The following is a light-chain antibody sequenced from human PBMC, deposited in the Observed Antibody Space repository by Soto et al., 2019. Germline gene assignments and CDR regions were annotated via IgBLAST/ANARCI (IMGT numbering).Light chain of an antibody. V-gene: IGLV1-51*02. CDR1: SSNIGNNY. Sequence: QSVLTQPPSVSAAPGQKVTISCSGSSSNIGNNYVSWYQQLPETAPKLLIYENNKRPSGIPDRFSGSKSGTSATLGITGLQTGDEADYYCGTWDSSLSAGGVFGTGTKLTVL. CDR2: ENN. CDR3: GTWDSSLSAGGV. J-gene: IGLJ1*01.